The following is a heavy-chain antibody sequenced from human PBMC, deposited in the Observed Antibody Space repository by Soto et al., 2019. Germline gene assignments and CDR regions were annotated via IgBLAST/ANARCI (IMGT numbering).Heavy chain of an antibody. D-gene: IGHD3-22*01. CDR1: GFTFSNYG. V-gene: IGHV3-30*18. CDR2: ISYDGINK. Sequence: QVQLVESGGGVVQPGRSLRLSCAASGFTFSNYGMHWVRQAPGKGLEWVAVISYDGINKYYVDSVKGRFTISRDNSKNTLYLEMNSLRAEDTDVYYCAKADYDSRGFDAFDTWGQGTVVTVSS. CDR3: AKADYDSRGFDAFDT. J-gene: IGHJ3*02.